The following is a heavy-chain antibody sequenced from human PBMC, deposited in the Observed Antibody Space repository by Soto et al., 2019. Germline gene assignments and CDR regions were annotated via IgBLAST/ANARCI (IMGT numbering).Heavy chain of an antibody. CDR3: ASLVFEWSRVYGLDV. J-gene: IGHJ6*01. CDR1: GDSIDSDNY. V-gene: IGHV4-4*02. D-gene: IGHD3-3*01. Sequence: KPSETLSLTCSVSGDSIDSDNYWNWVRQLPGEGLEWIGEIHHSGIINFNPSLKSRVSMSVDKSKNQFSLRLTSVTAADSAVYYCASLVFEWSRVYGLDVWGPGITVTVSS. CDR2: IHHSGII.